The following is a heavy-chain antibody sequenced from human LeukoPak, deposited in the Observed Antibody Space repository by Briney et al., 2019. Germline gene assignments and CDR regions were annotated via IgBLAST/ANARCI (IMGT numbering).Heavy chain of an antibody. V-gene: IGHV4-39*07. CDR2: IYYSGST. Sequence: SETLSLTCTVSGGSISSSSYYWGWIRQPPGKGLEWIGSIYYSGSTYYNPSLKSRVTISVDTSKNQFSLKLSSVTAAGTAVYYCARDVYYDSSGYYGDAFDIWGQGTMVTVSS. J-gene: IGHJ3*02. CDR1: GGSISSSSYY. D-gene: IGHD3-22*01. CDR3: ARDVYYDSSGYYGDAFDI.